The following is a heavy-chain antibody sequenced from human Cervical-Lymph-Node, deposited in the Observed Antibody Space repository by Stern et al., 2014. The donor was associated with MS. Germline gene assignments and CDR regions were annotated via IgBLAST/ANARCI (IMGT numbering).Heavy chain of an antibody. V-gene: IGHV1-69*01. CDR1: GGTFSSYA. CDR2: VIPLLGTT. Sequence: QVQLGQSGAEVKKPGSSVKVSCKASGGTFSSYAIGWVRLAPGQGLEWVGGVIPLLGTTSYAQKFQDRVKITADEVTAYMELSSLHSDDTAVYYCTRGEIVAGRRSAGFDRWGQGTLVTVSS. D-gene: IGHD5-12*01. CDR3: TRGEIVAGRRSAGFDR. J-gene: IGHJ5*02.